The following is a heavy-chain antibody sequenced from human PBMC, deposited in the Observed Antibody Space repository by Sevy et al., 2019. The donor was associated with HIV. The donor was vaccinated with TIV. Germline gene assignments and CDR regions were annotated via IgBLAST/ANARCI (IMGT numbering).Heavy chain of an antibody. Sequence: GGSLRLSCAASGFIFRDYGMHWVHQAPGKGLEWVTFITFDGRNKNYGDSVRGRFTISRDNAKNTLYVQMNSLRDEDTAVYYCAKESLVRGIKTEAFDIWGQGTMVTVSS. D-gene: IGHD3-10*01. CDR3: AKESLVRGIKTEAFDI. V-gene: IGHV3-30*02. CDR2: ITFDGRNK. J-gene: IGHJ3*02. CDR1: GFIFRDYG.